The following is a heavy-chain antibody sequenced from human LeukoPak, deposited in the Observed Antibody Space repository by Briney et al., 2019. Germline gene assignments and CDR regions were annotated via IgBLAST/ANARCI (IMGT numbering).Heavy chain of an antibody. J-gene: IGHJ5*02. D-gene: IGHD3-3*01. Sequence: SSVKVSCRASGGTFSSYAISWVRQAPGQGLEWMGWISAYNGNTSYAQKLQGRVTMTTDTSTSTAYMELRSLRSDDTAVYYCARTGILWSGYPNWFDPWGQGTLVTVSS. CDR2: ISAYNGNT. CDR1: GGTFSSYA. V-gene: IGHV1-18*01. CDR3: ARTGILWSGYPNWFDP.